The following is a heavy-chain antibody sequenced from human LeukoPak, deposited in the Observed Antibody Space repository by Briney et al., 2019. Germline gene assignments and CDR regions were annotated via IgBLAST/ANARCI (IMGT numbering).Heavy chain of an antibody. V-gene: IGHV3-74*01. CDR1: GFTFSSYW. CDR2: INSDGSST. D-gene: IGHD3-22*01. Sequence: GRSLRLSCAASGFTFSSYWMHWVRQAPGKGLGGVSRINSDGSSTSYADSVKGRFTISRDNAKNTLYLQMNSLRAEDTAVYYCAREGYSSGYIDYWGQGTLVTVSS. CDR3: AREGYSSGYIDY. J-gene: IGHJ4*02.